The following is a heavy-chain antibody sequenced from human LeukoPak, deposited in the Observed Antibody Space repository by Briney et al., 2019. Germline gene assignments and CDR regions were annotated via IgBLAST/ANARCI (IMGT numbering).Heavy chain of an antibody. D-gene: IGHD6-13*01. CDR1: GYTFTGYY. Sequence: ASVKVSCKASGYTFTGYYMHWVRQAPGQGLEWMGWINPNSGGTNYAQKFQGRVTMTRDTSISTAYMELGRLRSDDTAVYYCARSIAAAGTQDFQHWGQGTLVTVSS. V-gene: IGHV1-2*02. CDR2: INPNSGGT. CDR3: ARSIAAAGTQDFQH. J-gene: IGHJ1*01.